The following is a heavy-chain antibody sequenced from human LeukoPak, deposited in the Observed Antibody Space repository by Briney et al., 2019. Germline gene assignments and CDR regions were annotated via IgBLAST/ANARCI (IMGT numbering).Heavy chain of an antibody. CDR1: GFTFSGYA. Sequence: PGGSLRLSCAASGFTFSGYAMSWVRQAPGKGLGWVSAISGSGGSTHYAGSVKGRFTISRDNSKDTLYLEKNSLRAEGTAVYYCGKARQPYSSASGFDYWGQGTLVTVFS. CDR2: ISGSGGST. CDR3: GKARQPYSSASGFDY. V-gene: IGHV3-23*01. D-gene: IGHD6-25*01. J-gene: IGHJ4*02.